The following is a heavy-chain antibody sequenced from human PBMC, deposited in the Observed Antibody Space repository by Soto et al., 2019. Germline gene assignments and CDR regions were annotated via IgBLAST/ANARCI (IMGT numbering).Heavy chain of an antibody. CDR2: ISGSGNT. J-gene: IGHJ4*02. Sequence: PGGSMILSCAAAGFPLSSYAMSWVRPEPGKGLEWVSSISGSGNTYYADSVKGRLTISRDNSKNTLYLQMNSLRAEDTAVYYCAKVLRDGLRTYDSWGQGTVVTVSS. CDR1: GFPLSSYA. D-gene: IGHD4-17*01. V-gene: IGHV3-23*01. CDR3: AKVLRDGLRTYDS.